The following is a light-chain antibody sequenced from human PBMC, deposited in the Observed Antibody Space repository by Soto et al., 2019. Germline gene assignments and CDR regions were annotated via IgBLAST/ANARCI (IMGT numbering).Light chain of an antibody. J-gene: IGKJ1*01. V-gene: IGKV1-5*03. CDR2: EAS. CDR3: QQYDSYPWT. CDR1: QTINRW. Sequence: DIQMTQSPSTLSASVGDRFTITCQASQTINRWLAWHQQKPGKAPKLLIYEASNLETGVPSRFGGSGSGTEFTLIISSLQPDDFATYYCQQYDSYPWTFGQGTKVDI.